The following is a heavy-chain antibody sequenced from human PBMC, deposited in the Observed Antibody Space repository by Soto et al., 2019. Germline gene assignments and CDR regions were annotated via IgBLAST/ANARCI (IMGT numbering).Heavy chain of an antibody. Sequence: SVKVSCKASGGTFSSYAISWVRQAPGQGLEWMGGIIPIFGTANYAQKFQGRVTITADESTSTAYMELSSLRSEDTAVYYCARGRTRHQLSIDYWGQGTLVTVSS. V-gene: IGHV1-69*13. CDR2: IIPIFGTA. J-gene: IGHJ4*02. D-gene: IGHD2-2*01. CDR3: ARGRTRHQLSIDY. CDR1: GGTFSSYA.